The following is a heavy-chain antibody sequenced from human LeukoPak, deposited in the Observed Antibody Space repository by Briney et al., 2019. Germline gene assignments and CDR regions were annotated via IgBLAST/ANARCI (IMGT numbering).Heavy chain of an antibody. CDR1: GYTFTGYY. V-gene: IGHV1-2*02. J-gene: IGHJ4*02. CDR2: INPNSGGT. Sequence: ASVKVSCKASGYTFTGYYMHWVRQAPGQGLEWMGWINPNSGGTNYAQKFRGRVTMTRDTSISTAYMELSRLRSDDTAVYYCAREGVSSGRSFDYWGQGTLVTVSS. D-gene: IGHD3-10*01. CDR3: AREGVSSGRSFDY.